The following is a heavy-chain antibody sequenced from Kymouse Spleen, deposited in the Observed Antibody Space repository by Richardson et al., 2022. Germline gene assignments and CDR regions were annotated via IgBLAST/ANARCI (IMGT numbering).Heavy chain of an antibody. CDR3: ARVTMVRGAVYFQH. Sequence: QVQLQQWGAGLLKPSETLSLTCAVYGGSFSGYYWSWIRQPPGKGLEWIGEINHSGSTNYNPSLKSRVTISVDTSKNQFSLKLSSVTAADTAVYYCARVTMVRGAVYFQHWGQGTLVTVSS. V-gene: IGHV4-34*01. D-gene: IGHD3-10*01. CDR2: INHSGST. CDR1: GGSFSGYY. J-gene: IGHJ1*01.